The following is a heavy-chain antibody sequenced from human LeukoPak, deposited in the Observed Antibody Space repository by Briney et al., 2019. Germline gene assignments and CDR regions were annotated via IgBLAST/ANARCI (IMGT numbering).Heavy chain of an antibody. V-gene: IGHV4-59*01. D-gene: IGHD5-18*01. CDR3: ARGIYSYGYDY. J-gene: IGHJ4*02. CDR2: IYYSGST. Sequence: PSETLSFTCTVSGGSIGSYYWSWIRQPPGKGLEWIGYIYYSGSTNYNPSLNSRVTISVDTSKNQFSLKLSSVTAADTAVYYCARGIYSYGYDYWGQGTLVTVSS. CDR1: GGSIGSYY.